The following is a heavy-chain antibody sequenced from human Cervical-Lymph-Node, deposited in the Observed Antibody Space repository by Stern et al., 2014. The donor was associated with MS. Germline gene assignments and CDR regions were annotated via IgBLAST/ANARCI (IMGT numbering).Heavy chain of an antibody. Sequence: QVQLQESGPGLVKPSQTLSLTCTVSGGSISSCSDYWSWIRQPVGKGLEWIGRIHPSGSAFYTPSLKSRVTISTDTSMNQFSLELNSATAADTAIYYCASGYRIFDYWGQGILVTVSS. CDR1: GGSISSCSDY. V-gene: IGHV4-61*02. J-gene: IGHJ4*02. D-gene: IGHD5-18*01. CDR2: IHPSGSA. CDR3: ASGYRIFDY.